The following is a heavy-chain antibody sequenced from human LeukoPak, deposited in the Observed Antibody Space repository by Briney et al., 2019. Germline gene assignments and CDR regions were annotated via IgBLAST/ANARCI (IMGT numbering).Heavy chain of an antibody. CDR2: INPNSGGT. CDR3: ARVVSSGITMVRGVQQQKYFDY. CDR1: GYTFTGYY. V-gene: IGHV1-2*02. D-gene: IGHD3-10*01. J-gene: IGHJ4*02. Sequence: ASVKVSCKASGYTFTGYYMHWVRQAPGQGLEWMGWINPNSGGTNYAQKFQGRVTMTRDTSISTAYMELSRLRSDDTAVYYCARVVSSGITMVRGVQQQKYFDYWGQGTLVTVSS.